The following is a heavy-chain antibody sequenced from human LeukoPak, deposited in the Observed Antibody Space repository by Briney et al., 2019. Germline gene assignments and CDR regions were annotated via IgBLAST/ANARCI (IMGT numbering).Heavy chain of an antibody. Sequence: SETLSLTCSVSGGSIRSLGYSWGWIRQPPGKGPEWIASMYYTGTTYYNPSLKSRVTMSVDTSKNQFSLNLTSVTAADTAVFYCARSVSAYAGRGWFDPWGQGTLVTVSS. CDR3: ARSVSAYAGRGWFDP. D-gene: IGHD5-12*01. J-gene: IGHJ5*02. CDR1: GGSIRSLGYS. V-gene: IGHV4-39*07. CDR2: MYYTGTT.